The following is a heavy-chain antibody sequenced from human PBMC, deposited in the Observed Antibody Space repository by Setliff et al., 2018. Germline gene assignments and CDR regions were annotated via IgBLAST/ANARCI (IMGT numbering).Heavy chain of an antibody. V-gene: IGHV4-38-2*01. Sequence: ASETLSLTCAVSGFSITNGYYWGWIRQSPGKGLEWIGNIFQSGITFYNPSLKSRVTMSLDTSQNQFSLKLRSVTAADTAVYYCARANKKLDYYYYYYMDVWGKGTTVTVSS. J-gene: IGHJ6*03. CDR1: GFSITNGYY. CDR3: ARANKKLDYYYYYYMDV. D-gene: IGHD1-1*01. CDR2: IFQSGIT.